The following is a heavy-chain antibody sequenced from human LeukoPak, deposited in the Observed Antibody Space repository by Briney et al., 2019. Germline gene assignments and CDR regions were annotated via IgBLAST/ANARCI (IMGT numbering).Heavy chain of an antibody. Sequence: PGGSLRLSCAASGFTFSSYAMSWVRRAPGKGLKWVSGISGSGGSTHYADSVKGRFTISRDNAKNSLYLQMNSLRAEDTAVYYCARMYGDYIRGRYFDLWGRGTLVTVSS. CDR3: ARMYGDYIRGRYFDL. CDR2: ISGSGGST. CDR1: GFTFSSYA. V-gene: IGHV3-23*01. J-gene: IGHJ2*01. D-gene: IGHD4-17*01.